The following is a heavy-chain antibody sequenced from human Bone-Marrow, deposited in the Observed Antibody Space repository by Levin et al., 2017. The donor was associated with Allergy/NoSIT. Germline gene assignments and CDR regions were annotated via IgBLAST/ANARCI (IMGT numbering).Heavy chain of an antibody. CDR3: TKETYMNTWNYHFDS. CDR1: GFTFEQYS. J-gene: IGHJ4*02. D-gene: IGHD1-7*01. CDR2: IMWNSDYQ. V-gene: IGHV3-9*01. Sequence: PTGGSLRLSCVVSGFTFEQYSMHWVRQAPGKGLEWVSGIMWNSDYQAYADSVKGRFTISRDNARNSLFLQMDSLRPDDAALYYCTKETYMNTWNYHFDSWGQGTQVAVSS.